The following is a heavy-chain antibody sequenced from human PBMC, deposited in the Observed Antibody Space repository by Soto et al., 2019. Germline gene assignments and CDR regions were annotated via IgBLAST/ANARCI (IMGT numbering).Heavy chain of an antibody. Sequence: PGGSLRLSCAASGFTFSSYSMNWVRQAPGKGLEWVSYISSSSSTIYYADSVKGRFTISRDNAKNSLYLQMNSLRAEDTAVYYCARSPLPKFGGVIAPKPPSDYWGQGTLVTVSS. CDR3: ARSPLPKFGGVIAPKPPSDY. CDR1: GFTFSSYS. V-gene: IGHV3-48*01. J-gene: IGHJ4*02. D-gene: IGHD3-16*02. CDR2: ISSSSSTI.